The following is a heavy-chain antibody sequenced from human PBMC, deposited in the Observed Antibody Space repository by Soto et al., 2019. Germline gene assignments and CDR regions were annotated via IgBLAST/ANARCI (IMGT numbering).Heavy chain of an antibody. Sequence: QVQLVQSGAEVKKPGASVKVSCKASGYTFTGYYMHWVRQAPGQGLEWMGWINPNSGGTNYAQKFQGWVTMTRDTSISTAYMELSRLRSDDTAVYYCARERSPIIAASSELAFDIWGQGTMVTVSS. D-gene: IGHD6-6*01. CDR1: GYTFTGYY. V-gene: IGHV1-2*04. J-gene: IGHJ3*02. CDR2: INPNSGGT. CDR3: ARERSPIIAASSELAFDI.